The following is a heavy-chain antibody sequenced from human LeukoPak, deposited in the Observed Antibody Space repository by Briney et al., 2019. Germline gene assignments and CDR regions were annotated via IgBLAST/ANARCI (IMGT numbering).Heavy chain of an antibody. D-gene: IGHD6-19*01. CDR2: IFHSGRT. CDR3: ARRSGSGWNYFDY. CDR1: GYSISSGYF. Sequence: PSETLSLTCAVSGYSISSGYFWDWIRQPPGNGLEWIGSIFHSGRTYYNPSLKSRVTISVDTSKNQFSLRLSSVTAADTAVYYCARRSGSGWNYFDYWGQGTLVTVSS. V-gene: IGHV4-38-2*01. J-gene: IGHJ4*02.